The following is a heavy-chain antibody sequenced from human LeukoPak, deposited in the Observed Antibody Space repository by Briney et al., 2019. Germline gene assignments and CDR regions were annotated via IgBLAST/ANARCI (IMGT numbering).Heavy chain of an antibody. D-gene: IGHD3-22*01. V-gene: IGHV3-48*01. J-gene: IGHJ4*02. CDR2: VSSSSSTI. CDR1: GFTFSSYS. Sequence: PGGSLRLSCAASGFTFSSYSMNWVRQAPGKGLEWVSYVSSSSSTIYYADSVKGRFTISRDNAKNSLYLQMNSLRAEDTAVYYCARDRYYDSSALDYWGQGTLVTVSS. CDR3: ARDRYYDSSALDY.